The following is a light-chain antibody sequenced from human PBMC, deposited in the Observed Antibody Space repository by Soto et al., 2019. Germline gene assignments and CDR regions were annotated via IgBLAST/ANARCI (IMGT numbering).Light chain of an antibody. V-gene: IGKV3-15*01. CDR3: QQYGSSGT. Sequence: EIVMTQSPATLSVSPGARATLSCRASQSVSSDLAWYHQNPGQAPRLLIYGASTRATGIPARFSGSGSGTDFTLTISSLEPEDFAVYYCQQYGSSGTFGQGTKVDIK. J-gene: IGKJ1*01. CDR2: GAS. CDR1: QSVSSD.